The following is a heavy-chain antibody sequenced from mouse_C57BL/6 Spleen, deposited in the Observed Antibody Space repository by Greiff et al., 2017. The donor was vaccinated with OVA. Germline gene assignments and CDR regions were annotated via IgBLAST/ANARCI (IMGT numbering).Heavy chain of an antibody. V-gene: IGHV7-3*01. CDR2: ISNKANGYTT. D-gene: IGHD1-1*01. CDR3: ARSYGSWYFDV. CDR1: GFTFTDYY. J-gene: IGHJ1*03. Sequence: EVMLVESGGGLVQPGGSLSLSCAASGFTFTDYYMSWVRQPPGKALEWLGFISNKANGYTTEYSASVKGRFTISRDNSQSILYLHMNALRAEDSATYYCARSYGSWYFDVWGTGTTVTVSS.